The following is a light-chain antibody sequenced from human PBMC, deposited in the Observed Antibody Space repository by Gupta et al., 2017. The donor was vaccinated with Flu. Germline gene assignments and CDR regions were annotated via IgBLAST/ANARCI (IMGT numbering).Light chain of an antibody. Sequence: QSALTPPRSVSGSPGQSVTISCTGTSNDVGAYYYVSWSQQHPGKAPKLMIYHVSKRPSGVPDRFSGSKSGNTASLTISGLQAEDEADYYCCSYAGSYSVVFGGGTKLTVL. CDR2: HVS. CDR3: CSYAGSYSVV. J-gene: IGLJ2*01. CDR1: SNDVGAYYY. V-gene: IGLV2-11*01.